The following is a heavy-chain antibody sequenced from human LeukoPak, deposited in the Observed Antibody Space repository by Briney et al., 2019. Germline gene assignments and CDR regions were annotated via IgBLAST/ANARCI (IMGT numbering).Heavy chain of an antibody. J-gene: IGHJ4*02. Sequence: GGSLRLSCAASRFTVTNNYMSWVRQAPGKGLEWVSTISGAGGTFYTDSVKGRFTVSRDNSKNTLFLQMSSLRAEDTAVYYCAKEWIKEGGQGTLVTVSS. D-gene: IGHD5-12*01. CDR2: ISGAGGT. CDR3: AKEWIKE. V-gene: IGHV3-23*01. CDR1: RFTVTNNY.